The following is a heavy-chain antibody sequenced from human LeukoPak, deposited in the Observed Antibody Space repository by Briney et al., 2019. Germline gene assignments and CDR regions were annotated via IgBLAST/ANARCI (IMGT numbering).Heavy chain of an antibody. J-gene: IGHJ4*02. CDR3: ATESSSGWYSYDY. V-gene: IGHV3-53*01. CDR2: IYSGGST. D-gene: IGHD6-19*01. CDR1: GFTVSKNY. Sequence: GGSLRLSCAVSGFTVSKNYMSWVRQTPGKGLEWVSVIYSGGSTYYADSVKGRFTISRDNSKNALYLQMNSLRADDTAVYYCATESSSGWYSYDYWGQGTLVTVSS.